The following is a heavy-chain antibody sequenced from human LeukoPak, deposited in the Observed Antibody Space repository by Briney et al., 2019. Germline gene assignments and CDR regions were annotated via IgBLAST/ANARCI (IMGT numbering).Heavy chain of an antibody. J-gene: IGHJ6*02. CDR1: GGSISSYY. Sequence: SETLSLTCTVPGGSISSYYWSWIRQPPGKGLEWIGYIYYSGSTNYNPSLKSRVTISVDTSKSQFSLKLSSVTAADTAVYYCASPSGSGYYRYGMDVWGQGTTVTVSS. D-gene: IGHD3-3*01. CDR3: ASPSGSGYYRYGMDV. V-gene: IGHV4-59*12. CDR2: IYYSGST.